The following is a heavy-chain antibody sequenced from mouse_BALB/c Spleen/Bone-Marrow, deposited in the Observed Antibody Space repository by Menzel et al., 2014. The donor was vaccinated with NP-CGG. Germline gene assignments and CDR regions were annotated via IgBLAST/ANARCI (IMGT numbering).Heavy chain of an antibody. CDR1: GFDFSRYW. V-gene: IGHV4-1*02. J-gene: IGHJ4*01. CDR2: INPDSSTI. D-gene: IGHD2-14*01. Sequence: EVQLQESGGGLVQPGGSLKLSCAASGFDFSRYWMSWVRQAPGKGLEWIGEINPDSSTINYTPSLKDKFIISRDNAKNTLYLQMGKVRSEDTALYYCAHRYDVAMDYWGQGTSVTVSS. CDR3: AHRYDVAMDY.